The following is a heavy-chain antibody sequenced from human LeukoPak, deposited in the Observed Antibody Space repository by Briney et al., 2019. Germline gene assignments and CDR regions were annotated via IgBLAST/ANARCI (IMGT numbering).Heavy chain of an antibody. CDR1: GFTFDDYA. J-gene: IGHJ6*04. Sequence: GGSLRLSCAASGFTFDDYAVHWVRQAPGKGLEWVSLISWDGGSTYYADSVKGRFTISRDNSKNSLYLQMNSLRAEDTALYYCAKDILGSYQSYGMDVWGKGTTVTVSS. CDR2: ISWDGGST. CDR3: AKDILGSYQSYGMDV. D-gene: IGHD2-15*01. V-gene: IGHV3-43D*04.